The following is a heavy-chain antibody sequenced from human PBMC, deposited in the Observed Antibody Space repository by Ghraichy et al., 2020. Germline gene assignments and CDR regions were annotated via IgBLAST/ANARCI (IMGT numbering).Heavy chain of an antibody. V-gene: IGHV4-39*01. D-gene: IGHD6-19*01. J-gene: IGHJ4*02. CDR2: IYYSGST. CDR1: GGSISSSSYY. Sequence: TLSLTCTVSGGSISSSSYYWGWIRQPPGKGLEWIGSIYYSGSTYYNPSLKSRVTISVDTSKNQFSLKLSSVTAADTAVYYCASPGYSSGWYVRLTPDYWGQGTLVTVSS. CDR3: ASPGYSSGWYVRLTPDY.